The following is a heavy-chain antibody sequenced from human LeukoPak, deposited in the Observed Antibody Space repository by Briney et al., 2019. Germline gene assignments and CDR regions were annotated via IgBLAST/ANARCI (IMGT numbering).Heavy chain of an antibody. CDR3: VRDYYYESGGYYSFDY. J-gene: IGHJ4*02. CDR1: GFTFSSYA. D-gene: IGHD3-22*01. CDR2: ISYDGSNT. V-gene: IGHV3-30*04. Sequence: GGSLRLSCAASGFTFSSYAMRWVRPAPGKGLEWVAVISYDGSNTYYADSVKGRFTVSRDNSNNTLSLQVNTLRPEDTAIYYCVRDYYYESGGYYSFDYWGQGTLVTVSS.